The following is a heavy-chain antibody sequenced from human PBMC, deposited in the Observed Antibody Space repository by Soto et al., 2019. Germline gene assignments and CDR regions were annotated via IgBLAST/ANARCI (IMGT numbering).Heavy chain of an antibody. CDR1: GFTFSSYA. CDR2: ISGSGSST. D-gene: IGHD3-10*01. Sequence: EVQLLESGGGLVQPGGSLRLSCAASGFTFSSYAMSWVRQATGKGLEWVSAISGSGSSTYYADSVKGRFTTSRDNSKNTLYLQMNSLRAEDTAVYYCAKVPLWFGQFYGMDVWGQGTTVTVSS. CDR3: AKVPLWFGQFYGMDV. J-gene: IGHJ6*02. V-gene: IGHV3-23*01.